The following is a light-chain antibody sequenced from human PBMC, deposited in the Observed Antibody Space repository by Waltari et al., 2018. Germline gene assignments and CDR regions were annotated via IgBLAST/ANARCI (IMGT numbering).Light chain of an antibody. CDR3: QQSYSTVRT. CDR1: QRIDNY. Sequence: DIQMTQSPSSLSASVGDSCTTTCRASQRIDNYLNWYQQERGKAPKLLIYGASSLQSGVPSRFSGSGSGTDFTLTISSLQPGDFATYYCQQSYSTVRTFGQGTKVDI. J-gene: IGKJ1*01. V-gene: IGKV1-39*01. CDR2: GAS.